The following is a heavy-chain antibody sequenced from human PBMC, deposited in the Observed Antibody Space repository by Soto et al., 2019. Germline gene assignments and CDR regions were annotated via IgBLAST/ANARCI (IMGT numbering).Heavy chain of an antibody. Sequence: PGGSLRLSCTVSAVSEFGLSDQYMDWVRQAPGKGLEWVGRSRNRVNNFSTAYAASVQGRFTISRDESKNTVYLQMHSLKTDDTAVYYCSRVDPSATSPDYWGQGTLVTVSS. D-gene: IGHD2-15*01. V-gene: IGHV3-72*01. J-gene: IGHJ4*02. CDR1: EFGLSDQY. CDR3: SRVDPSATSPDY. CDR2: SRNRVNNFST.